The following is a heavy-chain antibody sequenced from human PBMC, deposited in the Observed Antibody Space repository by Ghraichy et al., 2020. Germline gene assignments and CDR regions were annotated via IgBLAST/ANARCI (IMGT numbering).Heavy chain of an antibody. V-gene: IGHV3-7*01. J-gene: IGHJ4*02. CDR3: ARDLHGASVV. CDR2: TNEDESEK. D-gene: IGHD4-17*01. CDR1: GFTLSNYW. Sequence: GGSLRLSCAASGFTLSNYWMSWVRQAPGKGLEWVANTNEDESEKYYLDSVKGRFTISRDNAKNSLYLQMDSLRAEDTAVYYCARDLHGASVVWGQGTLVTVSS.